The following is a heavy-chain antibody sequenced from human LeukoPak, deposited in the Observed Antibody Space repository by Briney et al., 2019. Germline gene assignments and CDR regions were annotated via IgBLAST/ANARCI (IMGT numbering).Heavy chain of an antibody. CDR2: ISSSGSTI. Sequence: GGSLRLSCAASGFTFSDYYMSWIRQAPGKGLEWVSYISSSGSTIYYADSVKGRFTISRDNSKNTLYLQMNSLRAVDTAVYYCAKDGNSGSYYYFDYWGQGTLVTVSS. V-gene: IGHV3-11*01. CDR3: AKDGNSGSYYYFDY. J-gene: IGHJ4*02. D-gene: IGHD1-26*01. CDR1: GFTFSDYY.